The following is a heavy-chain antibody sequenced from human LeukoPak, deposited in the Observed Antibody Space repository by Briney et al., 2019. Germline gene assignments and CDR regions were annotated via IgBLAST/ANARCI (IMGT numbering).Heavy chain of an antibody. Sequence: SVKVSCKASGGTFSSYAISWVRQAPGQGLEWMGGIIPIFGTANYAQKFQGRVTITTDESTSTAYMELSSLRSEDTAVYYCARDTITIFGVVNYYYYMDVWGKGTTVTVSS. J-gene: IGHJ6*03. CDR3: ARDTITIFGVVNYYYYMDV. CDR1: GGTFSSYA. D-gene: IGHD3-3*01. V-gene: IGHV1-69*05. CDR2: IIPIFGTA.